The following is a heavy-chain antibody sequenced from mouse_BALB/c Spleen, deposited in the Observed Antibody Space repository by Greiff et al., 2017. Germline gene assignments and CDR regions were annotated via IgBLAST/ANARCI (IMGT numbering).Heavy chain of an antibody. D-gene: IGHD1-1*01. CDR1: GFSLSRYS. CDR2: IWGGGST. CDR3: ARNYDYYYGSSLYWYFDV. Sequence: VQRVESGPGLVAPSQSLSITCTVSGFSLSRYSVHWVRQPPGKGLEWLGMIWGGGSTDYNSALKSRLSISKDNSKSQVFLKMNSLQTDDTAMYYCARNYDYYYGSSLYWYFDVWGAGTTVTVSS. J-gene: IGHJ1*01. V-gene: IGHV2-6-4*01.